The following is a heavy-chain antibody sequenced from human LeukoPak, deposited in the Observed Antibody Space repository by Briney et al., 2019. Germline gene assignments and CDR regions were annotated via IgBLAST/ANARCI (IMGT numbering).Heavy chain of an antibody. Sequence: GGSLRLSCAVSGFIFSTYEMNWVRQAPGKGLEWISYINGDGNSIYYADSVKGRFITSRDNAKSSLFLQMNSLRVEDTAVYYCARETANCGGDCIDYWGQGTLVAVSS. D-gene: IGHD2-21*02. CDR2: INGDGNSI. CDR3: ARETANCGGDCIDY. V-gene: IGHV3-48*03. CDR1: GFIFSTYE. J-gene: IGHJ4*02.